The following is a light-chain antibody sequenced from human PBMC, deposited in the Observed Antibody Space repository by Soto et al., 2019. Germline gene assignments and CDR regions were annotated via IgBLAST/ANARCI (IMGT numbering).Light chain of an antibody. J-gene: IGLJ2*01. V-gene: IGLV1-40*01. Sequence: QSVLTQPSSVSGAPGQTITISCTGSSSNIGAGYDVHWYQQLPGRAPKLLIYGNNNRPSGVPDRFSGSKSGTSVSLAITGLRGGDEADYHCQPYDSSLTNAVFGGGTKVTVL. CDR2: GNN. CDR3: QPYDSSLTNAV. CDR1: SSNIGAGYD.